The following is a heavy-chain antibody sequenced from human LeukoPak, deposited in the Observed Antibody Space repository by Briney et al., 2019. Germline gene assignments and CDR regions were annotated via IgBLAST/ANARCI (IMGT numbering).Heavy chain of an antibody. D-gene: IGHD4-23*01. Sequence: GGSLRLSCAASGFTFSSYEMNWVRQAPGKGLEWVSYISSSGSTIYYADSVKGRFTISRDNAKNLLYLQMNSLRAEDTAVYYCARDSGDYGGDDFWGQGTLVTVSS. CDR2: ISSSGSTI. J-gene: IGHJ4*02. V-gene: IGHV3-48*03. CDR3: ARDSGDYGGDDF. CDR1: GFTFSSYE.